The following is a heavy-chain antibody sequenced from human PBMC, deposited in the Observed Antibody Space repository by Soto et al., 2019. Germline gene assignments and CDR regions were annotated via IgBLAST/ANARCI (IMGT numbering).Heavy chain of an antibody. V-gene: IGHV4-39*07. J-gene: IGHJ5*02. CDR1: GGSINSSSYF. CDR3: ARYSGYGSSGP. CDR2: IYYSGST. Sequence: SETLSLTCSVSGGSINSSSYFWGWVRQPPGKGLEWIGSIYYSGSTYYNPSLKSRVTISVDTSKNQFSLKLSSVTAADTAVYYCARYSGYGSSGPWGQGTLVTVSS. D-gene: IGHD5-12*01.